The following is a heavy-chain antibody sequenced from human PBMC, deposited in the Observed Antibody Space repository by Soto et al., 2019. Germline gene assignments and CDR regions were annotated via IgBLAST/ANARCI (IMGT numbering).Heavy chain of an antibody. V-gene: IGHV3-23*01. J-gene: IGHJ5*02. CDR1: GFTFSSYA. CDR2: ISGSGGST. D-gene: IGHD3-10*01. CDR3: AKGYGSGFSNPAWFDP. Sequence: QPGGSLRLSCAASGFTFSSYAMSWVRQAPGKGLEWVSAISGSGGSTYYADSVKGRFTISRDNSKNTLYLQMNSLRAEDTAVYYCAKGYGSGFSNPAWFDPWGQGTLVTISS.